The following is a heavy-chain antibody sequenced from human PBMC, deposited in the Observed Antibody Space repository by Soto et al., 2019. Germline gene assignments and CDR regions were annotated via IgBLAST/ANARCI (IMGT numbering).Heavy chain of an antibody. J-gene: IGHJ3*01. CDR3: AKTIVPAGIDAFDV. D-gene: IGHD2-2*02. V-gene: IGHV3-23*01. CDR1: GFTLSSYA. Sequence: EVQLLESGGDLIQAGGSLRLSCAASGFTLSSYALTWVRQGPGKGLEWVSVISASGSDTFFRDSVKGRFTISRDTSKNTLYLQMYSLRVEDTAVYYCAKTIVPAGIDAFDVWGRGTMVTVSS. CDR2: ISASGSDT.